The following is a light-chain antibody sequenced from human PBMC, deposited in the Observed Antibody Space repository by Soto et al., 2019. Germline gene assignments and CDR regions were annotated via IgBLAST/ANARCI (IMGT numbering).Light chain of an antibody. CDR1: SSDVGGYNY. J-gene: IGLJ3*02. Sequence: QSVLTQPPSASGSPGQSVTISCTGTSSDVGGYNYVSWYQQHPGKAPQLIIYEVTKRPSGVPDRFSGSKSGNTASLTVSGLLAEDEADYYCGSHAGLINVVFGGGTKVTVL. CDR3: GSHAGLINVV. CDR2: EVT. V-gene: IGLV2-8*01.